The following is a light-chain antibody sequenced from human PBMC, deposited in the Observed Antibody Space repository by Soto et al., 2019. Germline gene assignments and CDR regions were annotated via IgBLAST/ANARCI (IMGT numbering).Light chain of an antibody. CDR2: GAS. J-gene: IGKJ2*01. CDR3: QQYGSSHMYT. CDR1: QSLSGNY. V-gene: IGKV3-20*01. Sequence: DIVLTQSPGTLSLSPGERATLSCRASQSLSGNYLAWYQQRPGQPPRLLIYGASSRATGIPDMFSGSGSGTDFTLTISRLEPEDFAVYICQQYGSSHMYTFGQGTKLEIK.